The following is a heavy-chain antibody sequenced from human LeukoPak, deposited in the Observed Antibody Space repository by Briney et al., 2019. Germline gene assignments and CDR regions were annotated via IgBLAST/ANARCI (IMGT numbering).Heavy chain of an antibody. D-gene: IGHD6-19*01. Sequence: GGSLRLSXAASGFTFSSYAMSWVGQAPGKGLEWVSAISGSGGSTYYADSVKGRFTISRDNSKKTLYLQMNSLRAEDTAVYYCANNRVAVAGIFDYWGQGTLVTVSS. CDR1: GFTFSSYA. V-gene: IGHV3-23*01. J-gene: IGHJ4*02. CDR2: ISGSGGST. CDR3: ANNRVAVAGIFDY.